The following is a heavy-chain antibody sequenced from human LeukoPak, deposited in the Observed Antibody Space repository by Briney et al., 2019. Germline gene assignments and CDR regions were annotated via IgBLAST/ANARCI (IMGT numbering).Heavy chain of an antibody. CDR2: INHSGST. J-gene: IGHJ4*02. D-gene: IGHD3-22*01. V-gene: IGHV4-34*01. Sequence: SSETLSLTCAVYGGSFSGYYWGWIRQSPGKGLEWIGEINHSGSTNYNPSLKSRVTISVDTSKNQFSLKLSSVTAADTAVYYCARGFLGYYDSSGYSSGELLQRYYFDYWGQGTLVTVSS. CDR3: ARGFLGYYDSSGYSSGELLQRYYFDY. CDR1: GGSFSGYY.